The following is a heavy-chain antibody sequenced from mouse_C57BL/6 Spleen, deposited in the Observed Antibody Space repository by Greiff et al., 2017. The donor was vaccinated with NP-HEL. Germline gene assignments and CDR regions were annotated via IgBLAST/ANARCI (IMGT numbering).Heavy chain of an antibody. CDR3: ARGGDGNYEYFDV. V-gene: IGHV1-52*01. J-gene: IGHJ1*03. Sequence: QVQLQQPGAELVRPGSSVKLSCKASGYTFTSYWMHWVKQRPIQGLEWIGNIDPSDSETHYNQKFKDKATLTVDKSSSTAYMQLSSMTSEYSAVYFCARGGDGNYEYFDVGGTGTTVTVSS. D-gene: IGHD2-1*01. CDR2: IDPSDSET. CDR1: GYTFTSYW.